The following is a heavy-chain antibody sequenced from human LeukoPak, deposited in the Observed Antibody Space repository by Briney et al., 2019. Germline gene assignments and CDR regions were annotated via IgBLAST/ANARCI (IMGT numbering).Heavy chain of an antibody. CDR3: ARDLRQWAVRPEQHSFDS. J-gene: IGHJ4*02. Sequence: PGGSLRLSCTASGFSSADPAMSWFRQAPGKGLVWVSHINPAGSTAFYADSVKGRFTISRDNAKNTVYLQMNSLRAEDTAVYYCARDLRQWAVRPEQHSFDSWGQGTLITVSS. CDR2: INPAGSTA. V-gene: IGHV3-74*01. CDR1: GFSSADPA. D-gene: IGHD6-19*01.